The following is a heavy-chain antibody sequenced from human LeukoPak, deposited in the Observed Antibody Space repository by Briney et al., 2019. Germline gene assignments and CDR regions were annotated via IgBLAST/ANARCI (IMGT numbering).Heavy chain of an antibody. D-gene: IGHD3-3*01. Sequence: SETLSLTCTVSGGSISSYYWSWIRQPPGKGLEWIGEINHSGSTNYNPSLKSRVTISVDTSKNQFSLKLSSVTAADMAVYYCARFSRFTGYNWFDPWGQGTLVTVSS. CDR2: INHSGST. CDR1: GGSISSYY. CDR3: ARFSRFTGYNWFDP. J-gene: IGHJ5*02. V-gene: IGHV4-34*01.